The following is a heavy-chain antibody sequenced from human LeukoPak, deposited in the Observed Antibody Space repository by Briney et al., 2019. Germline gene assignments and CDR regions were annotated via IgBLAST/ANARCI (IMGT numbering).Heavy chain of an antibody. D-gene: IGHD6-6*01. V-gene: IGHV1-18*01. Sequence: ASVKVSCKASGYTFTSYGISWVRQAPGQGLEWMGWISAYNGNTNYAQKLQGRVTMTTDTSTSTAYMELRGLRSDDTAVYYCARIETLYSSSPGGYWGQGTLVTVSS. CDR2: ISAYNGNT. J-gene: IGHJ4*02. CDR3: ARIETLYSSSPGGY. CDR1: GYTFTSYG.